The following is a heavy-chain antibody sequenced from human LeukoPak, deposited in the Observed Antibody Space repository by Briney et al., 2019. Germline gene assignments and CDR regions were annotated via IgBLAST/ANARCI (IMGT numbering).Heavy chain of an antibody. V-gene: IGHV4-39*07. Sequence: PSETLSLTCTVSGGSISSSSYYWGWIRQPPGKGLVWIGCIYYSGSTYYNPSLKSRVTISVDTSKNQFSLKLSSVTAADTAVYYCARAGTSRYHFWSGYSDYYYYYMDVWGKGTTVTVSS. CDR2: IYYSGST. D-gene: IGHD3-3*01. CDR1: GGSISSSSYY. J-gene: IGHJ6*03. CDR3: ARAGTSRYHFWSGYSDYYYYYMDV.